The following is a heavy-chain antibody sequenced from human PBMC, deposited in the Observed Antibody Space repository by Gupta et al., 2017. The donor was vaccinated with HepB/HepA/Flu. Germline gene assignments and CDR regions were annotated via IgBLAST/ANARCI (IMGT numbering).Heavy chain of an antibody. J-gene: IGHJ6*03. CDR1: GFTFSNYG. V-gene: IGHV3-23*01. CDR3: AKIYPAVTTLLGYLDV. D-gene: IGHD4-17*01. CDR2: ISGSGGT. Sequence: ELQLLESGGGLIQPGGSLRLSCAASGFTFSNYGMSWVRQAPGKGLGWVSAISGSGGTYYADSVKGRFTISRDSSKNTLYLQMNSLRAEDTAVYYCAKIYPAVTTLLGYLDVWGKGTAVTVSS.